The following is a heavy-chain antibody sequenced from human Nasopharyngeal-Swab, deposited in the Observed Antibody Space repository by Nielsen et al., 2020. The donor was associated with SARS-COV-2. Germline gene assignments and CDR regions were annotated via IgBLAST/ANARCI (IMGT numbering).Heavy chain of an antibody. D-gene: IGHD4/OR15-4a*01. CDR1: GLTISNSG. CDR2: ISTGGYT. CDR3: AKGDYGVFDP. V-gene: IGHV3-23*01. J-gene: IGHJ5*02. Sequence: GGSLRLSCGVSGLTISNSGMSWVRQAPGKGLEWVSLISTGGYTYYADSVKGRFTISRDNSRNTLVLQMNGLRVEDTAVYYCAKGDYGVFDPWGQGTLVTVSS.